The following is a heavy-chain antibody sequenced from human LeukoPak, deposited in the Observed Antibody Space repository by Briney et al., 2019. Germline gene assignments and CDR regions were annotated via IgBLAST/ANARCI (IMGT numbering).Heavy chain of an antibody. J-gene: IGHJ4*02. CDR2: INSDATTT. CDR1: GFTFSRYW. Sequence: GGSLRLSCAASGFTFSRYWMHWVRQVPGKGLVWVSRINSDATTTHYADSVRGRFTISRDNSKNTLYLQMNSLRAEDTAVYYCAKDGLYYYDSSGYYMGYFDYWGQGTLVTVSS. V-gene: IGHV3-74*01. D-gene: IGHD3-22*01. CDR3: AKDGLYYYDSSGYYMGYFDY.